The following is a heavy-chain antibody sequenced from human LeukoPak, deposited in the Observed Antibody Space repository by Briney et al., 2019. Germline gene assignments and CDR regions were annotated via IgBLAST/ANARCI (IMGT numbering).Heavy chain of an antibody. Sequence: SETLSLTCAVYGGSFNGYYWSWIRQPPGKGLEWIGEINHSGSTNYNPSLKSRVTISVDTSKNQFSLKLSSVTAADTAVYYCARGRRVLAYYFDYWGQGTLVTVSS. CDR2: INHSGST. J-gene: IGHJ4*02. V-gene: IGHV4-34*01. D-gene: IGHD1-14*01. CDR1: GGSFNGYY. CDR3: ARGRRVLAYYFDY.